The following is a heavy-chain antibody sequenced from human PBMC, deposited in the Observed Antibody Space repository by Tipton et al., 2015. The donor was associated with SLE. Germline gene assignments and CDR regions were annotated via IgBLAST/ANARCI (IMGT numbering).Heavy chain of an antibody. J-gene: IGHJ3*02. CDR2: IKQDGSEK. V-gene: IGHV3-7*03. Sequence: SLRLSCAASGFTFSSYWMSWVRQAPGKGLEWVANIKQDGSEKYYVDSVKGRFTISRDNSKNTLYLQMNSLRAEDTAVYYCAKVYSESVVIGAFDIWGQGTMVTVSS. CDR1: GFTFSSYW. CDR3: AKVYSESVVIGAFDI. D-gene: IGHD2-21*01.